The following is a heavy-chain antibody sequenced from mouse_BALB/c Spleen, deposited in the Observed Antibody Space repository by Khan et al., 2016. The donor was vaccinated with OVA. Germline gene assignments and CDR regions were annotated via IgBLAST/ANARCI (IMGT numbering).Heavy chain of an antibody. J-gene: IGHJ3*01. V-gene: IGHV1S136*01. CDR2: IHPYTYDD. CDR3: VRALYYYGSSYEGFAY. Sequence: EVQLVESGPELVKPGASVKMSCKSSEYAFPSYVMHWVKQKPGQGLAWIGYIHPYTYDDKYNEMFKGTATLTSDKSSSTAYMELSSLPSEDSAIYYCVRALYYYGSSYEGFAYGGQGTLVTVSA. D-gene: IGHD1-1*01. CDR1: EYAFPSYV.